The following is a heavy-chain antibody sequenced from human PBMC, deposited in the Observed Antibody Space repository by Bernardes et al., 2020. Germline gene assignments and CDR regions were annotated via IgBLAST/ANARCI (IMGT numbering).Heavy chain of an antibody. CDR2: ISPSGGST. V-gene: IGHV1-46*01. CDR1: GDTFTNSY. J-gene: IGHJ4*02. Sequence: SVKVSCKASGDTFTNSYIHWVRQAPGPGLEWMGRISPSGGSTNYEQKFKGRVTMTRDTSTNTVYMELSSLRSEDTAVYYCAIRTGGFDYWGQGSLVTVSA. D-gene: IGHD3-16*01. CDR3: AIRTGGFDY.